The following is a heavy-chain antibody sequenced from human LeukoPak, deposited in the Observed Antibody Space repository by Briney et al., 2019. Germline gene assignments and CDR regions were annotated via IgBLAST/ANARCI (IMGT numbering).Heavy chain of an antibody. V-gene: IGHV4-38-2*02. CDR3: ARDPRWLTPDCTSTSCYENYFDP. CDR1: GYSISSGYQ. CDR2: NYHSGRA. J-gene: IGHJ5*02. D-gene: IGHD2-2*01. Sequence: PSETLSLTCAVSGYSISSGYQWAWIRQSPGKGLEWIGSNYHSGRAHYNPSLKSRVTISVETSKNQFSLKMYSVTAADTAVYYCARDPRWLTPDCTSTSCYENYFDPWGQGTLVTVSS.